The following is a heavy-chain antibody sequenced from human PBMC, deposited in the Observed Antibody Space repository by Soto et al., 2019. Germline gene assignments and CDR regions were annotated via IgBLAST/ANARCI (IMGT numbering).Heavy chain of an antibody. J-gene: IGHJ2*01. Sequence: GKGLEWVAFTSWDGGSTYYRDSVKGRFTISRDNSKNSLYLQMSSLTSADTALYFRAEDGKRACSTVSAFLLNRSSDL. CDR3: AEDGKRACSTVSAFLLNRSSDL. D-gene: IGHD6-13*01. CDR2: TSWDGGST. V-gene: IGHV3-43D*04.